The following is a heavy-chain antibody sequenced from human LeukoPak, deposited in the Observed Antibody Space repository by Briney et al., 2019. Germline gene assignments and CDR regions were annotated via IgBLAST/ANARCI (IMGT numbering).Heavy chain of an antibody. CDR3: ASARDYYGSGSYGFDY. CDR1: GFTFDDYA. J-gene: IGHJ4*02. Sequence: GGSLRLSCAASGFTFDDYAMHWVRQAPGKGLEWVSGISWNSGSIGYADSVKGRFTISRDNAKNSLYLQMNSLRAEDTALYYCASARDYYGSGSYGFDYWGQGTLVTVSS. CDR2: ISWNSGSI. D-gene: IGHD3-10*01. V-gene: IGHV3-9*01.